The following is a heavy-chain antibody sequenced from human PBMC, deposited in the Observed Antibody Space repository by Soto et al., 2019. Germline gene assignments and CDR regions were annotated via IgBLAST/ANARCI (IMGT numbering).Heavy chain of an antibody. D-gene: IGHD4-17*01. V-gene: IGHV1-69*06. CDR3: ARTDYGGNSGSYYFGY. CDR1: GGTFSSYA. CDR2: IIPIFGTA. Sequence: QVQLVQSGAEVKKPGSSVKVSCKASGGTFSSYAISWVRQAPGQGLEWMGGIIPIFGTAKYAQKFQGRVTITADKATSTAYMELSSLRSEDTAVDYCARTDYGGNSGSYYFGYWGQGTLVTGSS. J-gene: IGHJ4*02.